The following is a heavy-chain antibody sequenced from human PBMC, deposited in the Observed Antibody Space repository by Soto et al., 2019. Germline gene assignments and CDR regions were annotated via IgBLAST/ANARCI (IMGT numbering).Heavy chain of an antibody. CDR3: AKGHYPTLYYYYYMDV. J-gene: IGHJ6*03. D-gene: IGHD3-10*01. CDR2: ISYDGSNK. CDR1: GFTFSSYG. V-gene: IGHV3-30*18. Sequence: VQLVESGGGVVQPGRSLRLSCAASGFTFSSYGMHWVRQAPGKGLEWVAVISYDGSNKYYADSVKGRFTISRDNSKNTLYLQMNSLRAEDTAVYYCAKGHYPTLYYYYYMDVWGKGTTVTVSS.